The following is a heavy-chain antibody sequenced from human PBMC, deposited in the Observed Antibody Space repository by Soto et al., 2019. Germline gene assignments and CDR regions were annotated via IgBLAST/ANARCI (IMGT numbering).Heavy chain of an antibody. CDR3: ARGAGPGDILTGSNWFDP. Sequence: GGSLRLSCAASGFTFSSYGMHWVRQAPGKGLEWVAVIWYDGSNKYYADSVKGRFTISRDNSKNTLYLQMNSLRAEDTAVYYCARGAGPGDILTGSNWFDPWGQGTLVTVSS. CDR1: GFTFSSYG. D-gene: IGHD3-9*01. V-gene: IGHV3-33*01. CDR2: IWYDGSNK. J-gene: IGHJ5*02.